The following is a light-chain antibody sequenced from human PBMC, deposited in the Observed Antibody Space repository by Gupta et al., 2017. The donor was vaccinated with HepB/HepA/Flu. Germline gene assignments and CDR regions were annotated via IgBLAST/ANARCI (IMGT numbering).Light chain of an antibody. CDR3: QSADSRGTHVV. CDR1: ALPKRY. V-gene: IGLV3-25*03. J-gene: IGLJ2*01. Sequence: SYELTQPPSVSVFPGQTARIACSGDALPKRYAHWYRQKPGQAPIVVIYKDSERPSGIPERFSASSSGTTVTLTISGVQAEDEADYYCQSADSRGTHVVFGGGTKLTVL. CDR2: KDS.